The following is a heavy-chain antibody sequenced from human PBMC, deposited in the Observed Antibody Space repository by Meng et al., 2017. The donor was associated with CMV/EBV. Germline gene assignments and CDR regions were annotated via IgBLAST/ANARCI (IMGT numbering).Heavy chain of an antibody. CDR3: ARDVDTAMVGDLYFDY. D-gene: IGHD5-18*01. J-gene: IGHJ4*02. V-gene: IGHV1-2*02. CDR1: GYTFTGYY. CDR2: INPNSGGT. Sequence: ASVKVSCKASGYTFTGYYMHWVRQAPGQGLEWMGWINPNSGGTNYAQKFQGRVTMTRDTSISTAYMELSRLRSDDTAVCYCARDVDTAMVGDLYFDYWGQGTLVTVSS.